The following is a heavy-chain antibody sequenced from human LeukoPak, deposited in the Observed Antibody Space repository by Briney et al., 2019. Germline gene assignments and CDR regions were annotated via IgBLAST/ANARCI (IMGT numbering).Heavy chain of an antibody. CDR3: AVIWFGENIYFDY. CDR1: GFTFSSYG. CDR2: IRYDGSNK. D-gene: IGHD3-10*01. J-gene: IGHJ4*02. V-gene: IGHV3-30*02. Sequence: GGSLRLSCAASGFTFSSYGMHWVRQAPGKGLEWVAFIRYDGSNKYYADSVKGRFTISRDNSKNTLYLQMNSLRAEDTAVYYCAVIWFGENIYFDYWGQGTLVTVSS.